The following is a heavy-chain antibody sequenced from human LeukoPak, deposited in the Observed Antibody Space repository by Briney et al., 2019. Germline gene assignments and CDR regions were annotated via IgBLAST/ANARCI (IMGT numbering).Heavy chain of an antibody. CDR1: GYTFTGYY. Sequence: ASVKVSCLASGYTFTGYYMHWVRQPPGQGLEWMGRINPNRGGTNNAQKFQGRVTMTRDTSISTAYLELSRLRSYDTAVYYCARVPGKWSFFDYWGQGTLVTVSS. CDR3: ARVPGKWSFFDY. J-gene: IGHJ4*02. CDR2: INPNRGGT. V-gene: IGHV1-2*06. D-gene: IGHD2-15*01.